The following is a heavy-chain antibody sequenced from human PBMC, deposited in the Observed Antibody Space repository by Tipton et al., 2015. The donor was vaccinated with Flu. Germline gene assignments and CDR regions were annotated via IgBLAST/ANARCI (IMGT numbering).Heavy chain of an antibody. CDR3: ARGRITMVRGVIIKGDFDY. Sequence: TLSLTCAVYGGSFSGYYWSWIRQPPGKGLEWIGEINHSGSTNYNPPLKSRVTISVDTSKNQFSLKLSSVTAADTAVYYCARGRITMVRGVIIKGDFDYWGQGTLVTVSS. CDR2: INHSGST. D-gene: IGHD3-10*01. V-gene: IGHV4-34*01. CDR1: GGSFSGYY. J-gene: IGHJ4*02.